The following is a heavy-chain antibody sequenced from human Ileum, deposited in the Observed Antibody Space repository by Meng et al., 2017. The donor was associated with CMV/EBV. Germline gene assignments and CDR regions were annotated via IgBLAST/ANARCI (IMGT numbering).Heavy chain of an antibody. CDR1: GGSISSSSYY. D-gene: IGHD1-26*01. Sequence: GSLRLSCTVSGGSISSSSYYWGWIRQPPGKGLEWIGSIYYSGSTYYNPSLKSRVTISVDTSKNQFSLKLSSVTAADTAVYYCARDRRGAAFDIWGQGTMVTVSS. CDR2: IYYSGST. CDR3: ARDRRGAAFDI. V-gene: IGHV4-39*07. J-gene: IGHJ3*02.